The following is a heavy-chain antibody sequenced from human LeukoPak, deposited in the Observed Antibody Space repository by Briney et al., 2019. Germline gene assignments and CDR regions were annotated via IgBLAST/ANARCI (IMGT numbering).Heavy chain of an antibody. CDR3: ARATVVSPNY. D-gene: IGHD4-23*01. V-gene: IGHV3-30*02. Sequence: GGSLRLSCAASGFTFSSYGMHWVRQAPGKGLEWVAFIRYDGSNKYYADSVKGRFTISRDNAKNTVYLQMNILRAEDTAVYYCARATVVSPNYWGQGTLVTVSS. CDR2: IRYDGSNK. CDR1: GFTFSSYG. J-gene: IGHJ4*02.